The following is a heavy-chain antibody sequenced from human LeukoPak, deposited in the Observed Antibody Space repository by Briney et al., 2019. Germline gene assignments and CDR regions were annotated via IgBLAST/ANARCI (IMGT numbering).Heavy chain of an antibody. D-gene: IGHD4-17*01. J-gene: IGHJ4*02. CDR1: GGSISSGGYY. CDR3: ARSGTVTTWNY. V-gene: IGHV4-31*03. CDR2: IYYSGTT. Sequence: PSETLSLTCTVSGGSISSGGYYWSWIRQHPGKGLEWIGCIYYSGTTYYHPSLTSRVAISVDTSKNQFSLKLSSVTAADTAVYYCARSGTVTTWNYWGQGTLVTVSS.